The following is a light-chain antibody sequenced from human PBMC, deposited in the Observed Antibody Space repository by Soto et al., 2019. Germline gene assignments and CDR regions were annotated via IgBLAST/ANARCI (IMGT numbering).Light chain of an antibody. CDR3: QQYNSWPPIT. CDR1: QSVRTK. Sequence: IVLTQSQYTLYLSPGEGATLSCRASQSVRTKLAWYQQKAGQAPRLLIYGASTRATGIPDRFSGSGSGTELTLTISSLQSEDFAVYYCQQYNSWPPITFGQGTRLEIK. V-gene: IGKV3-15*01. CDR2: GAS. J-gene: IGKJ5*01.